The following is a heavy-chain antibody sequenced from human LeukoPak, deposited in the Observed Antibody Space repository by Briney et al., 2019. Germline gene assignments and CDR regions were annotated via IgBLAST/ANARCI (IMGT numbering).Heavy chain of an antibody. Sequence: PGGSLRLSCAASGFTFSSYEMNWVRQAPGKGLEWVSYISSSGSTIYYADSVKGRFTISRDNAKNSLYLQMNSLRAEGTAVYYCSRGCGDYLEFFQHLGQGTLVTVSS. CDR1: GFTFSSYE. V-gene: IGHV3-48*03. CDR2: ISSSGSTI. CDR3: SRGCGDYLEFFQH. J-gene: IGHJ1*01. D-gene: IGHD4-17*01.